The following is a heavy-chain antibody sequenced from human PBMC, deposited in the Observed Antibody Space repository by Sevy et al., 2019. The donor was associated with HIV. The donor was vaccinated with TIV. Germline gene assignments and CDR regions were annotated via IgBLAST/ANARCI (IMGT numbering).Heavy chain of an antibody. J-gene: IGHJ4*02. V-gene: IGHV3-30*02. CDR3: VKEGGGGGGDH. D-gene: IGHD3-16*01. CDR1: GFSFSSYG. CDR2: IQYDGSNK. Sequence: GGSLRLSCAASGFSFSSYGMHWVRQAPGKGLEWMSYIQYDGSNKDYADSVKGRFTISRDNSKNTLYLQMNSLRAEDTAVFYCVKEGGGGGGDHWGQGTLVTVSS.